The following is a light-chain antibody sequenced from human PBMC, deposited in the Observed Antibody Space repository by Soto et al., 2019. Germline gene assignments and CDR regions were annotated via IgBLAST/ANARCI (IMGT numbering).Light chain of an antibody. J-gene: IGKJ1*01. CDR2: DAS. Sequence: DIQMTQSPSTLSASVGDRLTITCRSSQSINNWLAWYQQKPGKAPKVLIYDASSLQSGVPSRFSGSGSGTEFTLTISSLQPEDFAIYYCQQYNSYSPWTFGQGTKVDIK. V-gene: IGKV1-5*01. CDR3: QQYNSYSPWT. CDR1: QSINNW.